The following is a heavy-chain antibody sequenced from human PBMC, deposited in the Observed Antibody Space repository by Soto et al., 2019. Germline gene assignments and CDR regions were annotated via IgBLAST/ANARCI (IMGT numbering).Heavy chain of an antibody. J-gene: IGHJ4*02. D-gene: IGHD6-6*01. CDR2: ISDDGGST. CDR3: AKRVEYSSSWAYFDH. CDR1: GFTFNIYG. V-gene: IGHV3-23*01. Sequence: GGSLRLSCAASGFTFNIYGMNWVRQAPGKGLQWVSSISDDGGSTYYAGSVKGRFTISRDNSKTTLYLQMNSLRAEDTAVYFGAKRVEYSSSWAYFDHWGQGTRVTVSA.